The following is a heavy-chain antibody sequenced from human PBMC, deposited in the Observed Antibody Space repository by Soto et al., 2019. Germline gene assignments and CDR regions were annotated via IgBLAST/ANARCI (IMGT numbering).Heavy chain of an antibody. D-gene: IGHD1-26*01. J-gene: IGHJ4*02. V-gene: IGHV3-74*01. Sequence: GGSLSLSFAASGFTFSGYWMHWVRQVPGKGLVWVSRIYFDGITTNYADSGKGRLTVSRDNAKNTVYLQVNTVRDEDTAVYYCARGGAMGVDYWGQGTLVT. CDR2: IYFDGITT. CDR1: GFTFSGYW. CDR3: ARGGAMGVDY.